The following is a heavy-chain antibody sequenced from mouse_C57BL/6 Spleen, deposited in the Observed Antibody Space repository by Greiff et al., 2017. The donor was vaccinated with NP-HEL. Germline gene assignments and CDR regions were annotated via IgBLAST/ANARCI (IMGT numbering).Heavy chain of an antibody. J-gene: IGHJ4*01. Sequence: EVQLQQSGAELVRPGASVKLSCTASGFNIKDDYMHWVKQRPEQGLEWIGWIDPENGDTEYASKFQGKATITADTSSNTAYLQLSSLTSEDTAVYYCTTYWDGAMDYWGQGTSVTVSS. CDR3: TTYWDGAMDY. CDR1: GFNIKDDY. V-gene: IGHV14-4*01. D-gene: IGHD4-1*01. CDR2: IDPENGDT.